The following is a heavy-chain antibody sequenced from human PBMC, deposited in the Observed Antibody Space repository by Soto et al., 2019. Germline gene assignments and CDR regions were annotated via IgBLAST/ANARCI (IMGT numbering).Heavy chain of an antibody. Sequence: PSETLSLTCTVSGGSISSYYWSWIRQPPGKGLEWIGYIYHSGITYYNLSLKSRVTISVDTSKNQLSLKLSSATAADTAVYYCARSMYSTSAQLYYGMDVWGQGTTVTVSS. CDR2: IYHSGIT. CDR3: ARSMYSTSAQLYYGMDV. D-gene: IGHD6-6*01. CDR1: GGSISSYY. V-gene: IGHV4-59*08. J-gene: IGHJ6*02.